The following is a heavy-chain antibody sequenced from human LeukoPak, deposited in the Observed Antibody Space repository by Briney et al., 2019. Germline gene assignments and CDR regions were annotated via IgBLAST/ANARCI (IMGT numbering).Heavy chain of an antibody. CDR2: IGSTSI. CDR3: ARDGPPAGAGDFDY. J-gene: IGHJ4*02. Sequence: PGGSLRLSCAASGFSTSTYSMGWVRQAPGKGLEWVSYIGSTSIYADSVKGRFTISRGNAKSSLYLQMNSLRAEDTAVYYCARDGPPAGAGDFDYWGQGTPVTVSS. V-gene: IGHV3-48*01. CDR1: GFSTSTYS. D-gene: IGHD2-2*01.